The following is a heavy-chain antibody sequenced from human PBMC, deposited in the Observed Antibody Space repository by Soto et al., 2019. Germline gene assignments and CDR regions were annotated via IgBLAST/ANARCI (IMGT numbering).Heavy chain of an antibody. Sequence: SQTLSLTCVISGDSVSSNSAAWNWIRQSPSRGLEWLGRTYYRSKWYNDYAVSVKSRITINPDTSKNQISLQLNSVTPEDTAVYYCARDSPELESYSSSWYAFDIWGQGTMVTVSS. CDR3: ARDSPELESYSSSWYAFDI. D-gene: IGHD6-13*01. CDR2: TYYRSKWYN. J-gene: IGHJ3*02. V-gene: IGHV6-1*01. CDR1: GDSVSSNSAA.